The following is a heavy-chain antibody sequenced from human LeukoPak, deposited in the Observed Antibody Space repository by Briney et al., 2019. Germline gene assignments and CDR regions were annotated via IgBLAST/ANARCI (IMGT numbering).Heavy chain of an antibody. CDR3: ARARREMVDY. D-gene: IGHD5-24*01. CDR2: IYHSGST. Sequence: PSETLSLTCTVSGYSISSGYYWGWIRQPPGKGLEWIGGIYHSGSTYYNPSLKSRVTISVDTSENQFSLKLSSVTAADTAVYYCARARREMVDYWGQGTLVTVSS. V-gene: IGHV4-38-2*02. J-gene: IGHJ4*02. CDR1: GYSISSGYY.